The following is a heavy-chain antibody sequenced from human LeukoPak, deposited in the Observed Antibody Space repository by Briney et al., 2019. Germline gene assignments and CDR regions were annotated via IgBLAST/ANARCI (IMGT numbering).Heavy chain of an antibody. CDR1: GFTFSSYW. CDR2: IKQDGSEK. V-gene: IGHV3-7*01. CDR3: ARDSSPQQQLVTASSLDY. D-gene: IGHD6-13*01. J-gene: IGHJ4*02. Sequence: GGSLRLSCAASGFTFSSYWMSWVRQAPGKGLEWVANIKQDGSEKYYVDSVKGRFTISRDNAKNSLYLHMNSLRAEDTAVYYCARDSSPQQQLVTASSLDYWGQGTLVTVSS.